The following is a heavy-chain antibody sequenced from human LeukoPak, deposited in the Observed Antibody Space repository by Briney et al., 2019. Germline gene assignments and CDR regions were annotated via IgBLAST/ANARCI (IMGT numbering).Heavy chain of an antibody. Sequence: PGRSLRLSCAASGFIFSSYGMHWVRQAPGKGLEWVAVTLYDGSNKYYADAVKGRFTISRDNSKNTLYLQMNSLRAEDTAVYFCARDHGDYSGKDYWGQGTLVTVSS. CDR1: GFIFSSYG. CDR3: ARDHGDYSGKDY. V-gene: IGHV3-33*01. J-gene: IGHJ4*02. CDR2: TLYDGSNK. D-gene: IGHD4-17*01.